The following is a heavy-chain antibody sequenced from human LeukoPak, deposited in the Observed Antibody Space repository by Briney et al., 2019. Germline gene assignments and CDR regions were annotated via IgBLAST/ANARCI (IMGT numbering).Heavy chain of an antibody. D-gene: IGHD6-6*01. CDR2: ISSRGGTI. Sequence: SGGSLRLSCAGTEVTFSTYEMNWVRQAPGKGLEWVSYISSRGGTIYYADSVKGRFTISRDNAKNSLYLQTNSLRAEDTAVYYCARESSSSEFDYWGQGTLVTVSS. CDR1: EVTFSTYE. V-gene: IGHV3-48*03. J-gene: IGHJ4*02. CDR3: ARESSSSEFDY.